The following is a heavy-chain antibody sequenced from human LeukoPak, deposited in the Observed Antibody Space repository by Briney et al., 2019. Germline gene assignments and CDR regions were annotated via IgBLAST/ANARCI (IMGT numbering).Heavy chain of an antibody. CDR2: ISGSGGNT. CDR3: AKDLGYTTMVGTDY. V-gene: IGHV3-23*01. Sequence: GGSLRLSCAASGFTFSSYAMSWVRQAPGKGLEWVSVISGSGGNTYYADSVKGRFTISRDNSKNTLYLQMNSLRAEDTAVYYCAKDLGYTTMVGTDYWGQGTLVTVSP. J-gene: IGHJ4*02. D-gene: IGHD4/OR15-4a*01. CDR1: GFTFSSYA.